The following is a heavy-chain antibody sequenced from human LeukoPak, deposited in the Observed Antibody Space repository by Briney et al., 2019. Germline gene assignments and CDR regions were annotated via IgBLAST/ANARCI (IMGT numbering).Heavy chain of an antibody. CDR3: AKVLYSSGWGATTGD. CDR2: ISGSGGST. J-gene: IGHJ4*02. CDR1: GYSFTSYW. D-gene: IGHD6-19*01. V-gene: IGHV3-23*01. Sequence: GESLKISCKGSGYSFTSYWIGWVRQAPGKGLEWVSAISGSGGSTYYADSVKGRFTISRDNSKNTLYLQMNSLRAEDTAVYYCAKVLYSSGWGATTGDWGQGTLVTVSS.